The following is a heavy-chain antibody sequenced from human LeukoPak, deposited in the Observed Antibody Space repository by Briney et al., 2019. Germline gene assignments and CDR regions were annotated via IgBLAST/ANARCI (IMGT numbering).Heavy chain of an antibody. V-gene: IGHV3-23*01. CDR1: RFTFSSNA. D-gene: IGHD1-26*01. CDR2: ISGSGGST. Sequence: PGGTLSLSCAASRFTFSSNAMSWVRQAPGKGLKWVSAISGSGGSTYYADSVKGRFTISRDNSKNTLYLQMNSLRAEDTAVYYCAKGLYSGSRYYFDYWGQGTLVTVSS. J-gene: IGHJ4*02. CDR3: AKGLYSGSRYYFDY.